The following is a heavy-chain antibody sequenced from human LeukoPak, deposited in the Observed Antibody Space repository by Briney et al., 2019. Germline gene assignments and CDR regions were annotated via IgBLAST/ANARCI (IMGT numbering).Heavy chain of an antibody. V-gene: IGHV4-61*01. Sequence: SETLSLTCTVSGGSISSSSYYWSWIRQPPGKGLEWIGYIYYSGSTNYNPSLKSRVTISVDTSKNQFSLKLSSVTAADTAVYHCARGGLALKYSSSWYDLDYWGQGTLVTVSS. J-gene: IGHJ4*02. D-gene: IGHD6-13*01. CDR1: GGSISSSSYY. CDR3: ARGGLALKYSSSWYDLDY. CDR2: IYYSGST.